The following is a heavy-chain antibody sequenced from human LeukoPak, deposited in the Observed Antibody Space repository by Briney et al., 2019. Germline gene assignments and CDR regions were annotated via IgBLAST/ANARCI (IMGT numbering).Heavy chain of an antibody. J-gene: IGHJ4*02. D-gene: IGHD3-22*01. V-gene: IGHV4-39*01. CDR1: GDXISSSSYY. Sequence: SETLSLTCTVSGDXISSSSYYWGWIRQPPGKGLEWIGSIYYSGSTNYNPSLKSRVTISVDTSKNQFSLKLSSVTAADTAVYYCARNPRSGSLEWGQGTLVTVSS. CDR3: ARNPRSGSLE. CDR2: IYYSGST.